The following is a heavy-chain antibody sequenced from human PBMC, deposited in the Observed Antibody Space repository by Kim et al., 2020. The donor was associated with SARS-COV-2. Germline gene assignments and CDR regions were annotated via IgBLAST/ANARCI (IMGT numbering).Heavy chain of an antibody. D-gene: IGHD4-17*01. Sequence: SPSFQGQVTISADKSISTAYLQWSSLKASDTAMYYCARHLTVTNSFADYWGQGTLVTVSS. V-gene: IGHV5-51*01. CDR3: ARHLTVTNSFADY. J-gene: IGHJ4*02.